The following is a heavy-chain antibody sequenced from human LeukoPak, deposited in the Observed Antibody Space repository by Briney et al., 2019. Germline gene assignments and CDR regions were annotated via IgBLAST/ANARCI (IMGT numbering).Heavy chain of an antibody. Sequence: PGGSLRLSCAASGFTFSAYAMHWVRQAPGQGLEWMASILYDGSKKYYADSVKGRFSIYRDNSNYTLYLQMNSLRAEDTAVFYCANFEGSSQAFHIWSQGTLVTVSS. CDR3: ANFEGSSQAFHI. J-gene: IGHJ3*02. CDR2: ILYDGSKK. V-gene: IGHV3-30*18. CDR1: GFTFSAYA. D-gene: IGHD6-13*01.